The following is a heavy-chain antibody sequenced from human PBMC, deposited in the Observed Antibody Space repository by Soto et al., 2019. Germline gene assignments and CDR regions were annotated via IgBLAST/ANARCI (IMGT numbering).Heavy chain of an antibody. CDR1: GFTFSAYG. J-gene: IGHJ4*02. V-gene: IGHV3-30*18. Sequence: QVQLVQSGGGLVQPGRSLRLSCAASGFTFSAYGMHWVRQAPGKGLEWVALISYDGSDKSYAKSVKGRFTISRDESKNTLYLRMNSPRAEDTATYYFAKDLSPATVSTYFDHWGQGSLVIVSP. CDR3: AKDLSPATVSTYFDH. D-gene: IGHD2-2*01. CDR2: ISYDGSDK.